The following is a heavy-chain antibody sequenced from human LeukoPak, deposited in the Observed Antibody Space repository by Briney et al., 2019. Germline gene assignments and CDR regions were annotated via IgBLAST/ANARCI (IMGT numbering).Heavy chain of an antibody. Sequence: SETLSLTCTVSGGSISSGGYYWSWIRQPPGKGLEWIGYIYHSGSTYYNPSLKSRVTISVDRSKNQFSLKLSSVTAADTAVYYCARVGYDFWSGYYPNYMDVWGKGTTVTVSS. J-gene: IGHJ6*03. D-gene: IGHD3-3*01. CDR3: ARVGYDFWSGYYPNYMDV. V-gene: IGHV4-30-2*01. CDR1: GGSISSGGYY. CDR2: IYHSGST.